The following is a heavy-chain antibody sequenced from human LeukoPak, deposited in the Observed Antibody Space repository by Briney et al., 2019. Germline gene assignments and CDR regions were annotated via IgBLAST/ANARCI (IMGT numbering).Heavy chain of an antibody. CDR3: ASTLRYFDWLSRSPYYYYYMDV. CDR1: GGTFSSYA. CDR2: IIPIFGTA. Sequence: SVKVSCKASGGTFSSYAISWVRQAPGQGLEWMGGIIPIFGTANYAQKFQGRVTITAGESTSTAYMELSSLRSEDTAVYYCASTLRYFDWLSRSPYYYYYMDVWGKGTTVTISS. J-gene: IGHJ6*03. D-gene: IGHD3-9*01. V-gene: IGHV1-69*01.